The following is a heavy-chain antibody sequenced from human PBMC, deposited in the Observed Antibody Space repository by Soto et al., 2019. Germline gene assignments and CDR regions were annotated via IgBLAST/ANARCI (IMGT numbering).Heavy chain of an antibody. D-gene: IGHD1-26*01. Sequence: SQTLSLTCAITGDSVSSNSAGWSWVRQTPSRGLEWLGRTYYRSKWYYEYAVSVRGRITINPDTSKNQYSLQLNSVTPEDTAVYFCARGEQYSGRIFDYWGQGTLVTVSS. CDR2: TYYRSKWYY. CDR1: GDSVSSNSAG. J-gene: IGHJ4*02. V-gene: IGHV6-1*01. CDR3: ARGEQYSGRIFDY.